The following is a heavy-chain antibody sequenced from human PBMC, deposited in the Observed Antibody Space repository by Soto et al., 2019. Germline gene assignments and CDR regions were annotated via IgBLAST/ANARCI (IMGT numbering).Heavy chain of an antibody. CDR3: ARAFYTATPDS. J-gene: IGHJ5*01. Sequence: QVQLVQSGAEVKKPGASVKVSCKASGYTFTSYDINWVRQATGQGLEWMGWMNPNSGNTDYAQKFQGXDTXTXSPSISTAYMELSSLRYEDTAVYYCARAFYTATPDSWGQGTLVTVSS. V-gene: IGHV1-8*01. CDR2: MNPNSGNT. CDR1: GYTFTSYD. D-gene: IGHD5-18*01.